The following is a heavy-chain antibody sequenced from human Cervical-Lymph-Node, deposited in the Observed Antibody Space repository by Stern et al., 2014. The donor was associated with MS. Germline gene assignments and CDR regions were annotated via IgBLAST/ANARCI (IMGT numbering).Heavy chain of an antibody. J-gene: IGHJ4*02. V-gene: IGHV5-51*03. CDR2: IYPDDSDT. CDR1: GYNFSKYW. D-gene: IGHD4-17*01. Sequence: QLVQSGTEVKKPGESLKISCKGSGYNFSKYWIGWVRQMPGKGLEWMGIIYPDDSDTRYSPSFQGQVTISAEKSISTAFLQWSSLQASDTAMYYCVRLKDSLTRGTYFDSWGQGMLVTVSS. CDR3: VRLKDSLTRGTYFDS.